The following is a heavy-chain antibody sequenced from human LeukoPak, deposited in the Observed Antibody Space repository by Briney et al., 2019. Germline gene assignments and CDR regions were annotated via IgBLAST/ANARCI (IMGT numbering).Heavy chain of an antibody. J-gene: IGHJ4*02. Sequence: GGSLRLSCAASGFTFSSYAMHWVRQAPGKGLEWVAVISYDGSNKYYADSVKGRFTISRDNSKNTLYLQMNSLRAEDTAVYYCAKVPIYYYDSSGYLNFDYWGQGTLVTVSS. CDR1: GFTFSSYA. V-gene: IGHV3-30-3*01. CDR2: ISYDGSNK. CDR3: AKVPIYYYDSSGYLNFDY. D-gene: IGHD3-22*01.